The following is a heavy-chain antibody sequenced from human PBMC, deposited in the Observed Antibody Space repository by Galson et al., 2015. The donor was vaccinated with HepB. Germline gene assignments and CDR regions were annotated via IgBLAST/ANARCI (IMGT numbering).Heavy chain of an antibody. D-gene: IGHD3-10*01. J-gene: IGHJ6*02. CDR3: ARDHLYYYGSGSYPWGSYGMDV. V-gene: IGHV4-4*02. CDR1: GGPIRSSNW. Sequence: ETLSLTCAVSGGPIRSSNWWSWVRQPPGKGLEWIGEIYHSGSTNYNPSLKSRVTISVDKSKNQFSLELSSVTAADTAVYDCARDHLYYYGSGSYPWGSYGMDVWGQGTTVTVSS. CDR2: IYHSGST.